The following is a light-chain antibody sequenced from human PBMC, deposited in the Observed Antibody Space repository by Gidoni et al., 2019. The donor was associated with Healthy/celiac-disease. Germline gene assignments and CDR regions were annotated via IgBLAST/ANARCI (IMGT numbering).Light chain of an antibody. V-gene: IGLV6-57*01. J-gene: IGLJ3*02. CDR3: QSYDSSRV. CDR2: EDD. Sequence: NFMLTQPHSVSESPGKTVTISCTRSSGSIASNYVQWYQQRPGSSPTTVLYEDDQRPAGVPDRFSGSIDRSSNSASLTLSGLKTEYEADYYCQSYDSSRVFGGGTKLTVL. CDR1: SGSIASNY.